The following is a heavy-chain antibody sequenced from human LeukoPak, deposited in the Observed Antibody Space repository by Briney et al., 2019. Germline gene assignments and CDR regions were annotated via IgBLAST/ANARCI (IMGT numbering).Heavy chain of an antibody. Sequence: GGSLRLSCAASGFTVSSNYMSWVRHAPGKGLEWVSVIYSGGSTYYADSVKGRFTISRDNSKNTLYLQMNSLRAEDTAVYYCAREVVGITIFGVVDYWGQGTLVTVSS. CDR1: GFTVSSNY. D-gene: IGHD3-3*01. CDR2: IYSGGST. CDR3: AREVVGITIFGVVDY. V-gene: IGHV3-66*02. J-gene: IGHJ4*02.